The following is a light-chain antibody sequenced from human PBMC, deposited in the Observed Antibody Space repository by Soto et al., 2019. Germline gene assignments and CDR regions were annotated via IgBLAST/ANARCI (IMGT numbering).Light chain of an antibody. CDR3: HQYNFWPT. V-gene: IGKV3-15*01. CDR1: QSVSSN. CDR2: GAX. J-gene: IGKJ1*01. Sequence: EIVMTQSPATLSXXXXXXXXXXXRASQSVSSNLAWYQQKPGQAPRLLIXGAXTXAXGVPARFSGGGSGTEFTLTINSLQSEDFAVYFCHQYNFWPTFGQGTKVDIK.